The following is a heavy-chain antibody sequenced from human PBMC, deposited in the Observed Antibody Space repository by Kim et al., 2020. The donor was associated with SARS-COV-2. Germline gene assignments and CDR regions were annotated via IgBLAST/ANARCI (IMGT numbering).Heavy chain of an antibody. D-gene: IGHD4-4*01. Sequence: INYANSVRGRFTISRDTDKNSLNLQMNSLRAEDTAVYYCARGPNYSPFDYWGQGTLVTVSS. CDR2: I. CDR3: ARGPNYSPFDY. V-gene: IGHV3-11*04. J-gene: IGHJ4*02.